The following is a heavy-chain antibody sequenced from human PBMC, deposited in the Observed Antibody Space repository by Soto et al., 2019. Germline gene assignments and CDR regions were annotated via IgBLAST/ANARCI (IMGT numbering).Heavy chain of an antibody. D-gene: IGHD4-17*01. CDR2: IIPIFGTA. J-gene: IGHJ4*02. CDR1: GGTFSSYA. Sequence: QVQLVQSGAEVKKPGSSVKVSCKASGGTFSSYAISWVRQAPGQGLEWMGGIIPIFGTAKYAQKFQGRVKITGDESTSTAYMELGRLRSEDTAVYYCARDSEAIPRNGDDCPFDYWGRGTLVTVSS. V-gene: IGHV1-69*01. CDR3: ARDSEAIPRNGDDCPFDY.